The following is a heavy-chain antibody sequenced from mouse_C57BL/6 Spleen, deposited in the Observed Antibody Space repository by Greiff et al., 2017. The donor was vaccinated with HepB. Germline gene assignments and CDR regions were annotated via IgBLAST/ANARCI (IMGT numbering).Heavy chain of an antibody. CDR2: IHPNSGST. J-gene: IGHJ4*01. CDR3: AREDYYGSGMDY. V-gene: IGHV1-64*01. Sequence: QVQLQQPGAELVKPGASVKLSCKASGYTFTSYWMHWVKQRPGQGLEWIGMIHPNSGSTNYNEKFKSKAKLTVDKSSSTAYMQLSSLTSEDSAVYYCAREDYYGSGMDYWGQGTSVTVSS. CDR1: GYTFTSYW. D-gene: IGHD1-1*01.